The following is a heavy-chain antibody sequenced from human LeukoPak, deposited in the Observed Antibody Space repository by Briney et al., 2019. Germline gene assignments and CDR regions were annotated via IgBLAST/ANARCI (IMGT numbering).Heavy chain of an antibody. D-gene: IGHD5-24*01. CDR2: IYYSGST. CDR3: ARQVATIMDV. Sequence: SETLSLTCTVSGGSISSYYWSWIRQPPGKGLEWIGYIYYSGSTNYNPSLKSRVTISVDTSKNQFSLKLSSVTAADTAVYYCARQVATIMDVWGQGTTVTVSS. V-gene: IGHV4-59*08. J-gene: IGHJ6*02. CDR1: GGSISSYY.